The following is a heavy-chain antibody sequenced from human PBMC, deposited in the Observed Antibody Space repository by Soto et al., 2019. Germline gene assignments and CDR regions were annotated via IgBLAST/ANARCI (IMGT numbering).Heavy chain of an antibody. V-gene: IGHV3-23*01. CDR2: ISTSGAST. CDR1: GFTFSSYA. J-gene: IGHJ4*02. CDR3: MKNQRYSTSSIDY. D-gene: IGHD6-13*01. Sequence: PGGSLRLSCVASGFTFSSYAMSWVRQAPGKGLEWVSTISTSGASTYYADSVKGRFTISRDNSENTLYLQMNSLRAEDTAVYYCMKNQRYSTSSIDYWGQGTLVTVSS.